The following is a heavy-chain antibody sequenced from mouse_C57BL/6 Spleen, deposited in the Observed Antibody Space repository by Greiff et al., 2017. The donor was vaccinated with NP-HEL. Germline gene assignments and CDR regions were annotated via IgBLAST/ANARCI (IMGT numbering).Heavy chain of an antibody. CDR1: GYTFTSYW. Sequence: VQLQQPGAELVTPGASVKLSCKASGYTFTSYWMHWVKQRPGRGLEWIGRIDPNSGGTKYNEKFKSKATLTVDKPSSTAYMQLSSRTSEDSAVYYCARSGYDYDDPSWFAYWGQGTLVTVSA. D-gene: IGHD2-4*01. CDR2: IDPNSGGT. V-gene: IGHV1-72*01. J-gene: IGHJ3*01. CDR3: ARSGYDYDDPSWFAY.